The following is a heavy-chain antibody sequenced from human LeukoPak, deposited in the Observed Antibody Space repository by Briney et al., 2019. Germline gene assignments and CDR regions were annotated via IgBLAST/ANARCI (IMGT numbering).Heavy chain of an antibody. J-gene: IGHJ4*02. CDR3: ARTVTSFEPTPPYYFDY. Sequence: GGSLRLSCAASVFTFSDYYMSWIRQAPGKGLEWVSYISSSGSTIYYADSVKGRFTISRDNAKNSLYLQMNSLRAEDTAVYYCARTVTSFEPTPPYYFDYWGQGTLVTVSS. CDR1: VFTFSDYY. D-gene: IGHD4-17*01. CDR2: ISSSGSTI. V-gene: IGHV3-11*04.